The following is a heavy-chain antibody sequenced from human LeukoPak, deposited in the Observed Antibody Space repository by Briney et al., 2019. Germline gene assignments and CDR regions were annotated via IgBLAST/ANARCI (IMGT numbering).Heavy chain of an antibody. CDR1: GYTFSSHS. D-gene: IGHD3-10*01. CDR3: ARGEYDLLGDY. CDR2: ISPYNGNT. Sequence: ASVKVSCKTSGYTFSSHSMKWVRQAPGQGLEWLGWISPYNGNTKYAQKIQGRATMTTDTSTSTAYLELRSLRSDDTAVYYCARGEYDLLGDYWGQGTLVTVSS. V-gene: IGHV1-18*01. J-gene: IGHJ4*02.